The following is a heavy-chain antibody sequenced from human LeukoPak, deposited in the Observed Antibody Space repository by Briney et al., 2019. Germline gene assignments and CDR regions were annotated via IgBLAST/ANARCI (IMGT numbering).Heavy chain of an antibody. D-gene: IGHD3-10*01. CDR3: AWYGVTHGLDV. CDR1: GFGLSNYW. J-gene: IGHJ6*02. Sequence: GGALILSCAASGFGLSNYWMSWVRPAPGKGVGWVANINQDGSDKYYKESVMGRFTISKDNAKNSVYLQMNSLRPEDTAIYYCAWYGVTHGLDVWGQGTTVTVSS. V-gene: IGHV3-7*01. CDR2: INQDGSDK.